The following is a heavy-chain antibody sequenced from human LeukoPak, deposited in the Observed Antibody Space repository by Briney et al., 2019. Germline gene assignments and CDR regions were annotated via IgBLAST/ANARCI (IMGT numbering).Heavy chain of an antibody. J-gene: IGHJ6*02. CDR3: AAHLGRRTGMDV. CDR2: IIPIFGTA. Sequence: ASVKVSCKASGGTFSSYAISWVRQAPGQGLEWMGGIIPIFGTANYAQKFQGRVTITADESTSTAYMELSSLRSEDTAVYYCAAHLGRRTGMDVWGQGTTVTVSS. V-gene: IGHV1-69*13. CDR1: GGTFSSYA.